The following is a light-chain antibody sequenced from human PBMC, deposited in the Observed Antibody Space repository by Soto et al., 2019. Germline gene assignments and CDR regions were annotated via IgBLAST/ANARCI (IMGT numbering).Light chain of an antibody. CDR1: QSVSNSY. Sequence: EIVWAQSEGTLSWSPGQKAKLSCRASQSVSNSYLAWYQQKPGRAPRLLIYGASSRATDIPDRFSGSGSGTDFTLTISRXEPVDSAVYYCQQYGSSPTTFGQGTKVDIK. CDR2: GAS. V-gene: IGKV3-20*01. CDR3: QQYGSSPTT. J-gene: IGKJ1*01.